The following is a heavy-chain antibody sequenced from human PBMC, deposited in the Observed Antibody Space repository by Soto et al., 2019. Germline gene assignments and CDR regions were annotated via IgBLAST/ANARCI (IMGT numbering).Heavy chain of an antibody. J-gene: IGHJ5*02. Sequence: SETLSLTCTVSGGSISSGDYYWSWIRQPPGKGLEWIGYIYYSGSTYYNPSLKSRVTISVDTSKNQFSLKLSSVTAADTAVYYCDRINYDLSDATNWFDTWGQGTLVTVSS. CDR2: IYYSGST. D-gene: IGHD3-3*01. V-gene: IGHV4-30-4*01. CDR3: DRINYDLSDATNWFDT. CDR1: GGSISSGDYY.